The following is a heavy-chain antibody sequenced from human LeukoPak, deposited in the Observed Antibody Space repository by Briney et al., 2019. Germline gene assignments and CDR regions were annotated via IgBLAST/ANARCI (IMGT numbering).Heavy chain of an antibody. J-gene: IGHJ3*02. D-gene: IGHD2-2*01. Sequence: SETLSLTCTVSGGSISSGSYGWYWLRQPAGKGLEWIGHLYTSGSMSYNPSLKSRVTISVDTSKNQFSLKLSSVTAADTAVYYCARDRGVVPAAIDAFDIWGQGTMVTVSS. CDR2: LYTSGSM. V-gene: IGHV4-61*09. CDR3: ARDRGVVPAAIDAFDI. CDR1: GGSISSGSYG.